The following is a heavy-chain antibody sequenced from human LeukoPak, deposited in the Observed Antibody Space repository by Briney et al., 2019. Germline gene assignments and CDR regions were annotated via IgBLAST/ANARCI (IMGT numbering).Heavy chain of an antibody. Sequence: SETLSLTCAVYGGSFSGYYWSWIRQPPGKGLEWIGEINHSGSTNYNTSLKSRVTISVDTSKNQFSLKLSSVTAADTAVYYCARAVSNLDYGEPHMLFDPWGQGTLVTVSS. CDR2: INHSGST. CDR1: GGSFSGYY. D-gene: IGHD4-17*01. J-gene: IGHJ5*02. V-gene: IGHV4-34*01. CDR3: ARAVSNLDYGEPHMLFDP.